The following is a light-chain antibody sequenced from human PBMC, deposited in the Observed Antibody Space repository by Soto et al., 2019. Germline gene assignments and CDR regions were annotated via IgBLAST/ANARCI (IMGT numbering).Light chain of an antibody. CDR1: QDIGKS. CDR3: QMYVTAPET. Sequence: DIQMTQSPSSLSASVGDRLTITCRASQDIGKSLAWYQQRPGKVPKPLIYAASTLHSGVPSRFSCGGSGTHFTLTMSNLQPEDVATYYCQMYVTAPETFGQGTKVEIK. V-gene: IGKV1-27*01. CDR2: AAS. J-gene: IGKJ1*01.